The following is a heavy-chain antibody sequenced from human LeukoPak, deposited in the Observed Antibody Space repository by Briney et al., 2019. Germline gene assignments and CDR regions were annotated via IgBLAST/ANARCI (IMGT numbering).Heavy chain of an antibody. D-gene: IGHD3-3*01. Sequence: GGSLRLSCAASRFTFSSYGMHWVRQAPGKGLEWVAFIRYDGSNKYYADSVKGRFTISRDNSKNTMYLQMNSLRAEDTAVYYCAKAQGFWSGAYYFDYWGQGTLVTVSS. V-gene: IGHV3-30*02. J-gene: IGHJ4*02. CDR3: AKAQGFWSGAYYFDY. CDR2: IRYDGSNK. CDR1: RFTFSSYG.